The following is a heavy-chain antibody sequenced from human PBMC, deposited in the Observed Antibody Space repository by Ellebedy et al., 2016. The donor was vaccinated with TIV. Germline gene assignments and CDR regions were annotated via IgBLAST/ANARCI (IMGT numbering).Heavy chain of an antibody. J-gene: IGHJ4*02. CDR1: GASISSPNW. Sequence: SETLSLXXAVSGASISSPNWWSWVRQPPGKGLEWIGEIYHSGSTNYNPSLKSRVTISVDTSKNQFSLKLSSVTAADTAMYYCARKYGSGDYYDSSIYYPFDFWGQGTLVTVSS. CDR3: ARKYGSGDYYDSSIYYPFDF. V-gene: IGHV4-4*02. D-gene: IGHD3-22*01. CDR2: IYHSGST.